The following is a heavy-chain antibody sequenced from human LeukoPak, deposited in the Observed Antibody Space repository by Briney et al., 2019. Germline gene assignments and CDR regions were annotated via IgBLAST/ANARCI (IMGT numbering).Heavy chain of an antibody. CDR2: MNPNSGNT. J-gene: IGHJ6*02. D-gene: IGHD6-19*01. Sequence: GASVKVSCKASGYTFTSYDINWVRQATGQGLEWMGWMNPNSGNTGYAQKFQGRVTMTRDTSTSTVYMELSSLRSEDTAVYYCARVAVAGKGYYYYGMDVWGQGTTVTVSS. V-gene: IGHV1-8*01. CDR1: GYTFTSYD. CDR3: ARVAVAGKGYYYYGMDV.